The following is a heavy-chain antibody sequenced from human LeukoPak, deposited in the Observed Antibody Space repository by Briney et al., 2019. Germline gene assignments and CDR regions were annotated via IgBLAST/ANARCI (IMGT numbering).Heavy chain of an antibody. J-gene: IGHJ6*03. CDR2: IYTSGST. CDR1: GGSISSYY. V-gene: IGHV4-4*07. Sequence: PSETLSLTWTVSGGSISSYYWSWIRQPAGKGLEWIGRIYTSGSTNYNPSLKSRVTMSVDTSKNQFSLKLSSVTAADTAVYYCARDSYSNAHYYYYYMDVWGKGTTVTVSS. D-gene: IGHD4-11*01. CDR3: ARDSYSNAHYYYYYMDV.